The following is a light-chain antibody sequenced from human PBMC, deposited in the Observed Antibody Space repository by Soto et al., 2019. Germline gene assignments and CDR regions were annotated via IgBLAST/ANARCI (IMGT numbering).Light chain of an antibody. V-gene: IGKV1-9*01. CDR3: LQRNDYVPFS. CDR1: QDIGGF. J-gene: IGKJ3*01. Sequence: QLTQSPSSLSASVGDRVTITCRTSQDIGGFLAWYQQKPGKAPKLLIYAASTLQTGVPSRFSGSGSATDFTLTVSSLQPEDFATYYCLQRNDYVPFSFGPGTKVDFK. CDR2: AAS.